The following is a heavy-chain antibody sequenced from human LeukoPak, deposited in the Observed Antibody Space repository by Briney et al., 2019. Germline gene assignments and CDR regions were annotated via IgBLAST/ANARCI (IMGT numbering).Heavy chain of an antibody. CDR3: ARMRPYDSTGYSPGHYMDV. Sequence: PSETLSLTCSVSSGSMYSNYWSWIRQTAGKGLEWIGRFYVGVGPNYNPSFKSRVTMSVDTSKNQLVLKLSAVTAADTAVYYCARMRPYDSTGYSPGHYMDVWGKGTTVTVYS. D-gene: IGHD3-22*01. CDR2: FYVGVGP. J-gene: IGHJ6*03. V-gene: IGHV4-4*07. CDR1: SGSMYSNY.